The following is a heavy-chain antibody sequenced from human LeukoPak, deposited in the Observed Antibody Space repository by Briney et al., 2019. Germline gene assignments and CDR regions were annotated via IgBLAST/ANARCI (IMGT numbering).Heavy chain of an antibody. V-gene: IGHV4-59*01. CDR2: IYYSGST. D-gene: IGHD6-19*01. J-gene: IGHJ4*02. CDR1: GGSISSYY. CDR3: ARDPGRRLGYFDY. Sequence: SETLSLTCTVSGGSISSYYWSWIRQPPGKGLEWIGYIYYSGSTNYNPSLKSRVTISVDTSKNQFSPKLSSVTAADTAVYYCARDPGRRLGYFDYWGQGTLVTVSS.